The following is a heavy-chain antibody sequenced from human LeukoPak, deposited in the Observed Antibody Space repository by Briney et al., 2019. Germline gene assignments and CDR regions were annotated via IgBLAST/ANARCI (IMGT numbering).Heavy chain of an antibody. CDR3: AKISHDYGDSADY. CDR2: ISTSSYDI. D-gene: IGHD4-17*01. Sequence: GGSLRLSCAASGFTFRSYSMNWVRQAPGKGLEWVSSISTSSYDIYYADSVKGRFTISRDNAKNSLYLQMNSLRAEDTAMYYCAKISHDYGDSADYWGQGTLVTVSS. J-gene: IGHJ4*02. CDR1: GFTFRSYS. V-gene: IGHV3-21*01.